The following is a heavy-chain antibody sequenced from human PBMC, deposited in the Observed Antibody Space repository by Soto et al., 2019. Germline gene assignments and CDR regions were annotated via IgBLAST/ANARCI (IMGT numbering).Heavy chain of an antibody. Sequence: SETLSLTCTVSGGSISSYYWSWIRQPPGKGLEWIGYIYYSGSTNYNPSLKSRVTISVDTSKNQFSLKLSSVTAADTAVYYCASTHYYYGSGSPENWFDPWGQGTLVTVSS. CDR2: IYYSGST. CDR3: ASTHYYYGSGSPENWFDP. J-gene: IGHJ5*02. D-gene: IGHD3-10*01. V-gene: IGHV4-59*01. CDR1: GGSISSYY.